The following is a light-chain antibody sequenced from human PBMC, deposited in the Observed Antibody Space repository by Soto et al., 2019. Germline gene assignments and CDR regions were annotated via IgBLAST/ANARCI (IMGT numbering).Light chain of an antibody. CDR2: EDD. Sequence: NFMLTQPHSVSESPGKTVTISCTGSSGSIASNSVQWYQQRPGSAPSTVIYEDDQRPSGVPDRFSGSIDSSSNSASLTISGLMTEDEADYYCQSSNTFNPWLFGGGTKVTVL. V-gene: IGLV6-57*02. CDR1: SGSIASNS. CDR3: QSSNTFNPWL. J-gene: IGLJ3*02.